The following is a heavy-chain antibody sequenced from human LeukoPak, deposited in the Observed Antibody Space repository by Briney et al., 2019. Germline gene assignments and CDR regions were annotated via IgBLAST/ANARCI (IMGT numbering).Heavy chain of an antibody. CDR2: INPNSGGT. CDR3: ASDLGYCRGNSCYSSND. J-gene: IGHJ4*02. CDR1: GYTFTGYY. V-gene: IGHV1-2*02. Sequence: ASVKVSCKASGYTFTGYYMHWVGQAPGQGLEWMGWINPNSGGTNYAQKFQGRVTMTRDTSISTAYMELSRLRSDDTAVYYCASDLGYCRGNSCYSSNDWGQGTLVTVSS. D-gene: IGHD2-15*01.